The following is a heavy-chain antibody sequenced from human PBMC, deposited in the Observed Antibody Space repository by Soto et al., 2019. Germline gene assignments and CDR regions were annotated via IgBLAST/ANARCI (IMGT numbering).Heavy chain of an antibody. V-gene: IGHV1-2*02. Sequence: ASVKVSCKASGYTFTGYYMHWVRQAPGQGLVWMGWINPNSGGTNYAQKFQGRVTMTRDTSISTAYMELSRLRSDDTAVYYCAREDRGITGTMFADYWGQGTLVTVSS. D-gene: IGHD1-7*01. CDR2: INPNSGGT. CDR1: GYTFTGYY. J-gene: IGHJ4*02. CDR3: AREDRGITGTMFADY.